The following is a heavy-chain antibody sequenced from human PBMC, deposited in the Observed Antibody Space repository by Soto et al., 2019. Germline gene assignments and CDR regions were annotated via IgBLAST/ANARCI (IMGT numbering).Heavy chain of an antibody. CDR2: IYWNGDE. D-gene: IGHD3-22*01. J-gene: IGHJ4*02. CDR3: THMYYYDGSGYSPTADY. Sequence: SGPTLVNPTQTLTLTCSFSGFSLNTSGVSVGWIRQPPGKALEWLALIYWNGDERYSPSLKNRLTITKDTSKNQVVLRMTNMDPVDTATYYCTHMYYYDGSGYSPTADYSGRGTLVTV. V-gene: IGHV2-5*01. CDR1: GFSLNTSGVS.